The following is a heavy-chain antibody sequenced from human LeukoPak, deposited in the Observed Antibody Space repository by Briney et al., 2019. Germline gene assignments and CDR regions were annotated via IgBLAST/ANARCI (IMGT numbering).Heavy chain of an antibody. Sequence: PGGSLRLSCAASGFTFSSYGMHWVRQAPGKGLEWVAVISYDGSNKYYADSVKGRFTISRDNSKNTLYLQMNSLRAEDTAVYYCAKDNWSGSSGAGLIWGQGTMVTVSS. CDR3: AKDNWSGSSGAGLI. CDR1: GFTFSSYG. D-gene: IGHD6-19*01. J-gene: IGHJ3*02. V-gene: IGHV3-30*18. CDR2: ISYDGSNK.